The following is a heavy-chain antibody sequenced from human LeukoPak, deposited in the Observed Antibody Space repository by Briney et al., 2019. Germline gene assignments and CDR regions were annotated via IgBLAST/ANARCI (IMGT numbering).Heavy chain of an antibody. Sequence: GGSLRLSCAASGFTFSSSWVHWVRQAPGKGLVWVSRIDPDGRTTNYADSVKGRFTISRDNAKNTLCLQMNSLSVEDTAVYYCTRAGNYRFDYWGPGTLVTVSS. CDR3: TRAGNYRFDY. J-gene: IGHJ4*02. D-gene: IGHD1-7*01. CDR2: IDPDGRTT. V-gene: IGHV3-74*01. CDR1: GFTFSSSW.